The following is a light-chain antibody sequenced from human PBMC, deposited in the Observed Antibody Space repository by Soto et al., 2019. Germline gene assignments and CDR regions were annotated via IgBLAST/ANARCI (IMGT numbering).Light chain of an antibody. Sequence: EIVLTQSPGTVSLSPGERATLSCRASQSVSSSYLAWYQQKPGQAPRLLIYGASSRAPGIPDRFSGSGSGTEFTLTISRLEPVDFAVYYCQQYGTSPPWTFGQGTKVEIK. CDR3: QQYGTSPPWT. J-gene: IGKJ1*01. CDR2: GAS. CDR1: QSVSSSY. V-gene: IGKV3-20*01.